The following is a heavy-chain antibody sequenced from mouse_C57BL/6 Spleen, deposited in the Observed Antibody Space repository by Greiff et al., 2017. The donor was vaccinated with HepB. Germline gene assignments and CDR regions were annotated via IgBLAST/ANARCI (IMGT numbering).Heavy chain of an antibody. CDR2: IYPGSGST. D-gene: IGHD2-1*01. J-gene: IGHJ2*01. CDR1: GYTFTSYW. Sequence: VQLQQSGAELVKPGASVKMSCKASGYTFTSYWITWVKQRPGQGLEWIGDIYPGSGSTNYNEKFKSKATLTVDTSSSTAYMQLSSLTSEDSAVYYCARKEWIYGNYDYWGQGTTLTVSS. V-gene: IGHV1-55*01. CDR3: ARKEWIYGNYDY.